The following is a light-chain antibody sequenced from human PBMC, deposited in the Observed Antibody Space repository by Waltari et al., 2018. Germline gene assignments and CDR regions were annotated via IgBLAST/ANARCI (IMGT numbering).Light chain of an antibody. CDR1: NSNIGRDT. V-gene: IGLV1-44*01. J-gene: IGLJ3*02. CDR2: GND. CDR3: AAWDESLKGWV. Sequence: QSIRTQPPSLSGTPGQMLPISCPGSNSNIGRDTLHWYQVLPGTAPKLLIHGNDQRPSGVPDRFSGSKFGASGSLAISGLQPEDESEYYCAAWDESLKGWVFGGGTRLTVL.